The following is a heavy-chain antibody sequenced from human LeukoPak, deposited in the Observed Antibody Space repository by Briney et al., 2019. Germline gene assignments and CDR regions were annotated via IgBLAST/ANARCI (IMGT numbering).Heavy chain of an antibody. V-gene: IGHV3-48*02. D-gene: IGHD5-12*01. J-gene: IGHJ4*02. CDR1: GFTFSSYE. CDR3: ARKYGGYADY. CDR2: ISGGSSSV. Sequence: GGSLRLSCAASGFTFSSYEMNWVRQAPGKGLEWVSHISGGSSSVYYADSVKGRFTISRDNAKNSLYLQMNSLRDEDTAVYYCARKYGGYADYWGQGTLATVCS.